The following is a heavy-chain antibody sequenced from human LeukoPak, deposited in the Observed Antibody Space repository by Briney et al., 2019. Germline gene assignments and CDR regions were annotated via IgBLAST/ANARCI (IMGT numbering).Heavy chain of an antibody. CDR3: ARDFVGDYGDYLGLGY. V-gene: IGHV3-30-3*01. CDR2: ISYDGSNK. CDR1: GFTFSSYA. D-gene: IGHD4-17*01. Sequence: GGSLRLSCAASGFTFSSYAMHWARQAPGKGLEWVAVISYDGSNKYYADSVKGRFTISRDNSKNTLYLQMNSLRAEDTAVYYCARDFVGDYGDYLGLGYWGQGTLVTVSS. J-gene: IGHJ4*02.